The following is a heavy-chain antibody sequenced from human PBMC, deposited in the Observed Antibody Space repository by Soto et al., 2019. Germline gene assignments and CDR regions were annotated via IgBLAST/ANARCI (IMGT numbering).Heavy chain of an antibody. CDR2: IDRSGST. Sequence: QLQLQESGSRLVKPSQTLSLTCTVSGDSISSGGYSWSWIRQPPGKGLEWVGYIDRSGSTYYNPSLQSRVTISVDRSSHQFSLSLTSATAADTAYYYCARDGAWRGFDVCGQGTTVTVSS. CDR3: ARDGAWRGFDV. CDR1: GDSISSGGYS. J-gene: IGHJ6*02. D-gene: IGHD2-15*01. V-gene: IGHV4-30-2*01.